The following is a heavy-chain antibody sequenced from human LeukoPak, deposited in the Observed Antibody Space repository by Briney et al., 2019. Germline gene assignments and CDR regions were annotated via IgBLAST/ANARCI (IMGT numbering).Heavy chain of an antibody. D-gene: IGHD1-26*01. Sequence: SETLSLTCTVSGGSISSGGYYWSWIRQHPGKGLGCIGYMYYSGSTYYNPSLKSRVTISVDTSKNQFSLKLSSVTAADTAVYYCTTGNYWGQGTLVTVSS. V-gene: IGHV4-31*08. CDR3: TTGNY. J-gene: IGHJ4*02. CDR2: MYYSGST. CDR1: GGSISSGGYY.